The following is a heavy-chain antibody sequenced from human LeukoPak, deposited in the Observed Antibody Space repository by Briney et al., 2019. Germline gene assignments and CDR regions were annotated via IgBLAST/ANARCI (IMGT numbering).Heavy chain of an antibody. CDR2: ISGSGGST. D-gene: IGHD3-9*01. CDR1: GFTFSSYA. J-gene: IGHJ6*02. CDR3: ARGSSPYYDILTGYYIDLYGMDV. V-gene: IGHV3-23*01. Sequence: GGSLRLSCAASGFTFSSYAMSWVRQAPGKGLEWVSAISGSGGSTYYADSVKGRFTISRDNSKNTLYLQMNSLRAEDTAVYYCARGSSPYYDILTGYYIDLYGMDVWGQGTTVTVSS.